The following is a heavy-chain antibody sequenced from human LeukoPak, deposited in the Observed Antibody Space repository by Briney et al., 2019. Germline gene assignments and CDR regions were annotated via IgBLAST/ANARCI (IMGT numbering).Heavy chain of an antibody. Sequence: GASVKVSCKASGYTFTGYYMHWVRQAPGQGLEWMGWTNPNSGGTNYAQKFQGRVTMTRDTSISTAYMELSRLRSDDTAVYYCARGWPRIVVVITTWDERDAFDIWGQGTMVTVSS. CDR3: ARGWPRIVVVITTWDERDAFDI. J-gene: IGHJ3*02. CDR2: TNPNSGGT. V-gene: IGHV1-2*02. D-gene: IGHD3-22*01. CDR1: GYTFTGYY.